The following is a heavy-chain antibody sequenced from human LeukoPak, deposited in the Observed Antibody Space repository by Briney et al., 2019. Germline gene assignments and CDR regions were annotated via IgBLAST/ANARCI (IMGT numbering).Heavy chain of an antibody. CDR1: GFTFSSYG. V-gene: IGHV3-33*01. D-gene: IGHD4-17*01. J-gene: IGHJ4*02. CDR2: IWYDGSNK. Sequence: GGSLRLSCAASGFTFSSYGMHWVRQAPGKGLDWVTIIWYDGSNKYYADSVKGRFTISRDNSKNTLYLQMNSLRAEDTAVYYCVRERDYGGGFDYWGQGTLVTVSS. CDR3: VRERDYGGGFDY.